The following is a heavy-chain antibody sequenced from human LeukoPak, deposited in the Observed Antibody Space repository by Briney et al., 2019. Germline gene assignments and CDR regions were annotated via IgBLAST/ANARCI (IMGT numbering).Heavy chain of an antibody. Sequence: SGGSLRLSCAASGITFNNYGMSWVRQAPGKGLEWVSYISSSGSTIYYADSVKGRFTISRDNAKNSLYLQMNSLRAEDTAVYYCARDSPISALDYWGQGTLVTVSS. CDR1: GITFNNYG. CDR2: ISSSGSTI. V-gene: IGHV3-11*01. D-gene: IGHD3-9*01. CDR3: ARDSPISALDY. J-gene: IGHJ4*02.